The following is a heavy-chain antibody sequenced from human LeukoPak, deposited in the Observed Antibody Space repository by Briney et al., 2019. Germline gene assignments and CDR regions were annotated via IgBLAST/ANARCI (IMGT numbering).Heavy chain of an antibody. J-gene: IGHJ6*02. CDR3: ATDSGPGYYYYGMDV. CDR2: FDPEDGET. D-gene: IGHD6-25*01. V-gene: IGHV1-24*01. CDR1: GYTLTELS. Sequence: ASVKISCKVSGYTLTELSMHWVRQAPGKGLEWMGGFDPEDGETIYAQKFQGRVTMAEDTSTDTAYMELSSLRSEDTAVYYCATDSGPGYYYYGMDVWGQGTTVTVSS.